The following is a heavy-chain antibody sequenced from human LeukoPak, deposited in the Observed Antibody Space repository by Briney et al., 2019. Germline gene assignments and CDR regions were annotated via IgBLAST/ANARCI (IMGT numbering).Heavy chain of an antibody. CDR1: GYSISSGYY. CDR3: GRMGEQQLVRRYYYYGMDV. CDR2: IYHSGTT. J-gene: IGHJ6*02. D-gene: IGHD6-13*01. V-gene: IGHV4-38-2*02. Sequence: SETLSLTGTVSGYSISSGYYWGWIRQPPGQGLVWIGSIYHSGTTYDNPSLKSRATISVDTSINQFSLKLSSVTAADTAVYYCGRMGEQQLVRRYYYYGMDVWGQGTTVTVSS.